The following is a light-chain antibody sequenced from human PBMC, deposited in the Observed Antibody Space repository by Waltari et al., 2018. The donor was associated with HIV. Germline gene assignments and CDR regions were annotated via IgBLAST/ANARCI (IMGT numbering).Light chain of an antibody. CDR2: ETS. CDR1: QSVSRH. V-gene: IGKV3-11*01. Sequence: EIALTQSPATLSVSPGERAVLSCRASQSVSRHLAWYQQKSGLGPRLLIFETSTRAAGTPGRFNGSGSGTDFFLTITDVEPGDVAVYYCQQRGTWPLVTFGGGTKVE. CDR3: QQRGTWPLVT. J-gene: IGKJ4*01.